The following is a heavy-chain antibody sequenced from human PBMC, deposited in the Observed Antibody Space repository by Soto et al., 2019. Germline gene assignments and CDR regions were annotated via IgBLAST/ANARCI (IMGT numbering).Heavy chain of an antibody. CDR2: IYYSGST. Sequence: QLQLQESGPGLVKPSETLSLTCTVSGGSISSSSYYWGWIRQPPGKGLEGIGSIYYSGSTYYNPSLKSRVNISVDTSKNQFSLKLSSVTAADTAVYYCARQDRHTYYDYYYMDVWGKGTTVTVSS. CDR3: ARQDRHTYYDYYYMDV. V-gene: IGHV4-39*01. J-gene: IGHJ6*03. CDR1: GGSISSSSYY.